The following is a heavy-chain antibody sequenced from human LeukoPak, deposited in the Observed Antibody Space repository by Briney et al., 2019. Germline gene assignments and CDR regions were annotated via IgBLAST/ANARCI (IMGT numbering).Heavy chain of an antibody. D-gene: IGHD6-19*01. J-gene: IGHJ5*02. Sequence: SETLSLTCTVSGGSISSSSYYWGWVRQPPGKGLEWIGSIYYSGSTYYNPSLKSRVTISVDTSKNQFSLKLSSVTAADTAVYYCARGLEQWLLGWFDPWGQGTLVTVSS. CDR3: ARGLEQWLLGWFDP. CDR1: GGSISSSSYY. CDR2: IYYSGST. V-gene: IGHV4-39*07.